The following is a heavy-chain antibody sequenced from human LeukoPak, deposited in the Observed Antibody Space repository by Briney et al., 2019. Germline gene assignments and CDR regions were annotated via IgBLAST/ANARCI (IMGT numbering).Heavy chain of an antibody. D-gene: IGHD3-16*01. V-gene: IGHV3-20*04. CDR2: INWNGGST. CDR3: ARDTSATGGIGAFDI. J-gene: IGHJ3*02. CDR1: GFTFDDYG. Sequence: GGSLRLSCAASGFTFDDYGMSWVRQAPGKGLEWVSGINWNGGSTGYADSVKGRFTISRDNAKNSLYLQMNSLRAEDTDLYYCARDTSATGGIGAFDIWGQGTMVTVSS.